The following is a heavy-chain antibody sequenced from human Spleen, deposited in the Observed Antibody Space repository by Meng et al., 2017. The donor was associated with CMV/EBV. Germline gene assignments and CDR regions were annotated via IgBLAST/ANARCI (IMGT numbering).Heavy chain of an antibody. V-gene: IGHV4-61*03. Sequence: SETLSLTCTVSGCSFSSTSYFWSWIRQPPGKRLEWIAYSYNNGNTYYNPSIKSLVTMSKDTSENHFSLELRSVTATDTAMYSCARVTWYYGSGSHYYFYSWGQGTLVTVSS. D-gene: IGHD3-10*01. CDR3: ARVTWYYGSGSHYYFYS. CDR2: SYNNGNT. CDR1: GCSFSSTSYF. J-gene: IGHJ4*02.